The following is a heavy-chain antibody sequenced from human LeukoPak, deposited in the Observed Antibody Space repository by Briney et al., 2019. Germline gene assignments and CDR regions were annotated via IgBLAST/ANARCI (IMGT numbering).Heavy chain of an antibody. CDR3: ASHISHDFWSGLNWFDP. J-gene: IGHJ5*02. D-gene: IGHD3-3*01. Sequence: SETLSLTCTVSGGSISSSSYYWGWIRQLPGKGLEWIGSIYYSGSTYYNPSLKSRVTISVDASKNQFSLKLSSVTAADTAVYYCASHISHDFWSGLNWFDPWGQGTLVTVSS. CDR2: IYYSGST. CDR1: GGSISSSSYY. V-gene: IGHV4-39*01.